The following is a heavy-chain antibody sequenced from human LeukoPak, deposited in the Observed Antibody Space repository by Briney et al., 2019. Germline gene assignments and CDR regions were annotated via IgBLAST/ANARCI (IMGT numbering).Heavy chain of an antibody. J-gene: IGHJ4*02. CDR3: ARRSTILTGYSFDY. CDR2: IYYSGST. CDR1: GGSISGGSHY. D-gene: IGHD3-9*01. Sequence: SETLSLTCTVSGGSISGGSHYWGWVRQPPGKGLEWIGSIYYSGSTYYNPSLKSRVTVSVDTSKNQFSLKLSSVTAADTAVYYCARRSTILTGYSFDYWGQGTLVTVSS. V-gene: IGHV4-39*01.